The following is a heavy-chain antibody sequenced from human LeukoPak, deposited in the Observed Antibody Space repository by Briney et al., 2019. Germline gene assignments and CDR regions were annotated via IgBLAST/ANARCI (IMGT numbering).Heavy chain of an antibody. CDR2: IYHSGST. J-gene: IGHJ6*03. V-gene: IGHV4-38-2*01. CDR1: GLTFSSYW. D-gene: IGHD3-9*01. Sequence: GSLRLSCAASGLTFSSYWMSWIRQPPGKGLEWIGSIYHSGSTYYNPSLKSRVTISVDTSKNQFSLKLSSVTAADTAVYYCARALRYFDWLSTRHYYYYMDVWGKGTTVTVSS. CDR3: ARALRYFDWLSTRHYYYYMDV.